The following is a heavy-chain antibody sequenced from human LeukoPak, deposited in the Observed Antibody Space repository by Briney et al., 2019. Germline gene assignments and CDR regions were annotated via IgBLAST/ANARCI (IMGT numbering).Heavy chain of an antibody. J-gene: IGHJ4*02. Sequence: ASETLSLTCTVSGGSISSYYWSWIRQPPGKGLEWIGYIYYSGSTNYNPSLKSRVTISVDTSKNQFSLKLSSATAADTAVYYCARGPPPDLDYWGRGTLVTVSS. CDR2: IYYSGST. V-gene: IGHV4-59*12. CDR3: ARGPPPDLDY. CDR1: GGSISSYY.